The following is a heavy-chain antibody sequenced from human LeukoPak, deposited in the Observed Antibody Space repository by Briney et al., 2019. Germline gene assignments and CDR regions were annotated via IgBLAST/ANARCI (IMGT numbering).Heavy chain of an antibody. V-gene: IGHV3-48*01. CDR1: GFTFSSYS. CDR2: ISSSSSTI. Sequence: GGSLRLSCAASGFTFSSYSMNWVRQAPGKGLEWVSYISSSSSTIYYADSVKGRFTISRDNAKNSLYLQMNSLRAEDTAVYYCARVLRGPGYSGSLREDYWGQGTLVTVSS. CDR3: ARVLRGPGYSGSLREDY. J-gene: IGHJ4*02. D-gene: IGHD1-26*01.